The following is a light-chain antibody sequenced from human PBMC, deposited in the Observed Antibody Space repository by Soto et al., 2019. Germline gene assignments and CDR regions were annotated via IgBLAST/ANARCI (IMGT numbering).Light chain of an antibody. CDR1: ETISSN. V-gene: IGKV3D-15*01. J-gene: IGKJ1*01. CDR2: GAS. Sequence: EIMMTQSPATLSVSPGERVTLSCRATETISSNLAWYQQRPGQAPRLLIYGASIRATGVPARFSGSGSGSEFTLTISSLQSDDFATYYCQHYNSYSEAFGQGTKVELK. CDR3: QHYNSYSEA.